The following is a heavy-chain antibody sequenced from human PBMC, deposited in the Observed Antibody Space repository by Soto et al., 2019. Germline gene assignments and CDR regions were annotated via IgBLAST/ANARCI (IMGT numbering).Heavy chain of an antibody. Sequence: SVKVSCKASGGTFSSYAISWVRQAPGQGLEWMGGIIPIFGTANYAQKFQGRVTITADESTSTAYMELSSLRSEDTAVYYCASPSVVAATMGFDYWGQGTLVTVSS. D-gene: IGHD2-15*01. J-gene: IGHJ4*02. CDR1: GGTFSSYA. CDR3: ASPSVVAATMGFDY. V-gene: IGHV1-69*13. CDR2: IIPIFGTA.